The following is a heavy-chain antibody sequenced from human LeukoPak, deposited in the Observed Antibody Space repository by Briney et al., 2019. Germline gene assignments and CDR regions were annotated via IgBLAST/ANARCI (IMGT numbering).Heavy chain of an antibody. Sequence: PSETLSLTCTVSGGSISLYYWNWIQQPAGRGLEWIGRIFTSGITNYNPSLKSRVTMSVEKSKSQFSLALSSVTAADTAVYYCAREISGTNYNPLGYMDVWGKGTAVTVSS. CDR1: GGSISLYY. CDR2: IFTSGIT. CDR3: AREISGTNYNPLGYMDV. J-gene: IGHJ6*03. D-gene: IGHD3-10*01. V-gene: IGHV4-4*07.